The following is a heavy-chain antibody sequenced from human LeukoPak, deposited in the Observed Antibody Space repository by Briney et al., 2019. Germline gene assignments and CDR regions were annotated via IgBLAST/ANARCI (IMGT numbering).Heavy chain of an antibody. V-gene: IGHV4-4*07. CDR2: IYTSGNT. D-gene: IGHD3-22*01. CDR1: GASINNYY. CDR3: ARDRVESSGYYYYYGIDV. J-gene: IGHJ6*02. Sequence: PSETLSLTCTVSGASINNYYWSWIRQPAGKGLEWIGRIYTSGNTNCNPSLKSRITMSLDTSKNQFSLKLSSVTAADTAVYYCARDRVESSGYYYYYGIDVWGQGTTVTVSS.